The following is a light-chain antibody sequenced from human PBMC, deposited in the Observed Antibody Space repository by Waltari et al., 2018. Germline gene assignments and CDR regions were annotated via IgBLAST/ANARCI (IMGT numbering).Light chain of an antibody. J-gene: IGKJ3*01. Sequence: DIVLTQFPLSLPVTPGEPASISCRSTQSLLHSNGNNYLDWYLQKPGQPPQLQIYLGSNRASGVSDRFSGSGSGTDFTLKISRVEAEDVGVYYCMQVLRTLSGGTFGPGTKVDIK. V-gene: IGKV2-28*01. CDR3: MQVLRTLSGGT. CDR2: LGS. CDR1: QSLLHSNGNNY.